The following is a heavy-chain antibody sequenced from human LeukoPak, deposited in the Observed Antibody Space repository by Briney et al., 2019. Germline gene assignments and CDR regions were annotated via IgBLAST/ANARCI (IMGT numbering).Heavy chain of an antibody. J-gene: IGHJ4*02. CDR3: ARLAALDY. Sequence: PSETLSLTCAVYGGSFSGYYWSWIRQPPGKGLEWIGEINHSGSTNYNPSLKSRVTISVDTPKNQFSLKLSSVTAADTAVYYCARLAALDYWGQGTLVTVSS. D-gene: IGHD6-6*01. CDR2: INHSGST. CDR1: GGSFSGYY. V-gene: IGHV4-34*01.